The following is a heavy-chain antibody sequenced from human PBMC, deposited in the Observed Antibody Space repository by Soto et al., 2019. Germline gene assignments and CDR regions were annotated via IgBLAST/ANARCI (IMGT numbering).Heavy chain of an antibody. D-gene: IGHD3-3*02. J-gene: IGHJ6*03. Sequence: EVQLVESGGGLVQPGGSLRLSCAASGFTVSSNYMSWVRQAPGKGLEWVSVIYSGGSTYYADSVKGRFTISRHNSKNTLYLQMNSLRAEDTAVYYCASIRREMEVDYYYTDVWGKGTTVTVSS. CDR3: ASIRREMEVDYYYTDV. CDR1: GFTVSSNY. V-gene: IGHV3-53*04. CDR2: IYSGGST.